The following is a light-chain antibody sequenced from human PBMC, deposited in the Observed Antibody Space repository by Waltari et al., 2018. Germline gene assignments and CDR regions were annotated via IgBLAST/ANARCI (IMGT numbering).Light chain of an antibody. CDR1: MSDVGAYAF. J-gene: IGLJ1*01. V-gene: IGLV2-11*01. Sequence: QSALTQPRSVSGSPGQSVTISCTGTMSDVGAYAFVSLFQQYPGKAPQVIIYDVNKRPSGVPHRFSGSKSGNTASLTISGLRTEDEADYYCCSSAGDYFYVFGTGTKVTVL. CDR2: DVN. CDR3: CSSAGDYFYV.